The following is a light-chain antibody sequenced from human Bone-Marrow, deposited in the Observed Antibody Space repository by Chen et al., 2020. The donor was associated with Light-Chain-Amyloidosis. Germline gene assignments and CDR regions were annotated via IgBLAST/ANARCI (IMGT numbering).Light chain of an antibody. CDR3: QQYYSTPRT. V-gene: IGKV4-1*01. Sequence: DIVMTHSPDSLAVSLGERATINCKSGQSVLYSSINKNYLAWYQQKPGQPPQLLLYWASTRESGVPDRFSGSGSGTDFTLTISSLQAEDVAVYYCQQYYSTPRTFGQGTKLEIK. CDR1: QSVLYSSINKNY. J-gene: IGKJ2*02. CDR2: WAS.